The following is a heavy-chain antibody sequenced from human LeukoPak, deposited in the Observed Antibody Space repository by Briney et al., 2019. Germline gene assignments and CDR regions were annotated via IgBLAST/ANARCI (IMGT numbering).Heavy chain of an antibody. CDR2: IYYSGST. J-gene: IGHJ3*02. D-gene: IGHD2-2*01. CDR1: GGSLSSYY. Sequence: SETLSLTCTVSGGSLSSYYWSWIRPPPGKGVGWIGYIYYSGSTNYNPSLKSRVTISVDTSKNQFSLKLSSVTAADTAVYYCANYCSSTSCEGAFDIWGQGTMVTVSS. V-gene: IGHV4-59*01. CDR3: ANYCSSTSCEGAFDI.